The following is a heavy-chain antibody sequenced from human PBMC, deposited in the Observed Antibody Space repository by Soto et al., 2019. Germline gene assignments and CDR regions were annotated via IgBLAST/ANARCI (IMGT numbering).Heavy chain of an antibody. J-gene: IGHJ6*02. CDR3: ARNGDDYGDYHYYYRMDV. Sequence: GGSLRLSCAASEFSFGSSAMHWVRQAPGKGLEWVSVISYDGGNKYYADSVKGRFTISRDNSKNTLYLQMTSLRPEDMAVYYCARNGDDYGDYHYYYRMDVWGQGTTVTVSS. CDR1: EFSFGSSA. CDR2: ISYDGGNK. V-gene: IGHV3-30-3*01. D-gene: IGHD4-17*01.